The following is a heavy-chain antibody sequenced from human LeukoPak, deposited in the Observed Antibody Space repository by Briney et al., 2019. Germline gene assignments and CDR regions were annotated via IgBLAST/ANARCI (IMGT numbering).Heavy chain of an antibody. CDR3: ASYGSYHTDYYYYYGMDV. CDR2: IYYSGST. D-gene: IGHD1-26*01. V-gene: IGHV4-31*03. J-gene: IGHJ6*02. Sequence: PSETLSLTCTVSGGSISSGGYYWSWIRQHPGKGLEWIGYIYYSGSTYYNPSLKSGVTISVDTSKNQFSLKLSSVTAADTAVYYCASYGSYHTDYYYYYGMDVWGQGTTVTVSS. CDR1: GGSISSGGYY.